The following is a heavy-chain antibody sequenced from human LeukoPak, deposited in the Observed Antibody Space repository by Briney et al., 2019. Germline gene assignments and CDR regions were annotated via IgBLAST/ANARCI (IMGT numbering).Heavy chain of an antibody. CDR1: GYTFTSYD. CDR3: ASQATKALTDYYKGMDV. J-gene: IGHJ6*02. CDR2: MNPNSGNT. V-gene: IGHV1-8*01. Sequence: ASVKVSCKASGYTFTSYDINWVRQATGQGPEWMGWMNPNSGNTGYAQKYLGRVTMTRNTSISTAYMELSSLRSEDTAVYYCASQATKALTDYYKGMDVWGQGTTVTVSS. D-gene: IGHD3-9*01.